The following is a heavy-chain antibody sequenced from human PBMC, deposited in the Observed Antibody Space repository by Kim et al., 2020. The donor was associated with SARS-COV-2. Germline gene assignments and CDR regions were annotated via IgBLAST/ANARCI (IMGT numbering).Heavy chain of an antibody. CDR1: GGSFSGYY. D-gene: IGHD3-22*01. CDR3: ARGQRITMIVEVITPCYY. J-gene: IGHJ6*01. V-gene: IGHV4-34*01. CDR2: INHSGST. Sequence: SETLSLTCAVYGGSFSGYYWSWIRQPPGKGLEWIGEINHSGSTNYNPSLKSRVTISLDTSKNKLSLNLSSVPAADTAVYYCARGQRITMIVEVITPCYY.